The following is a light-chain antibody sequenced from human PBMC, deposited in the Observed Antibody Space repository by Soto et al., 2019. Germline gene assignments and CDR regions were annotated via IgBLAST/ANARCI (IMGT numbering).Light chain of an antibody. CDR1: QAISNY. CDR2: AAS. CDR3: HQFKSYPYT. V-gene: IGKV1-9*01. J-gene: IGKJ2*01. Sequence: IQLTQSPSSLSASVGDRVTITCRASQAISNYLAWYQQRPGKAPNIVIYAASTLQSGVPSRFSGSGSGTDFTLTICSLQPEDFATYYCHQFKSYPYTFGQGTKLEIK.